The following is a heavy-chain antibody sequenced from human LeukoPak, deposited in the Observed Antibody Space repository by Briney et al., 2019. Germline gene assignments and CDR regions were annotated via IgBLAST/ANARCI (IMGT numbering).Heavy chain of an antibody. J-gene: IGHJ4*02. CDR3: AQDWWGSYLS. D-gene: IGHD1-26*01. CDR2: IYGDGGTT. Sequence: GGXLRLSCAASGFTFASYAMHWVRQAPGKGLEYVSLIYGDGGTTHYADSVKGRFSISRDNSKNSLYLQMNSLRTEDTAFYYCAQDWWGSYLSWGRGTLVTVSS. CDR1: GFTFASYA. V-gene: IGHV3-43*02.